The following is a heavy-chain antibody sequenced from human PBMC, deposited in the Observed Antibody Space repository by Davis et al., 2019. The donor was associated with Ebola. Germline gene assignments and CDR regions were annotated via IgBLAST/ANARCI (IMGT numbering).Heavy chain of an antibody. CDR1: GGSISSYY. D-gene: IGHD3-22*01. CDR3: ARHGPYYYDSSGYFDY. J-gene: IGHJ4*02. V-gene: IGHV4-59*08. CDR2: IYYSGST. Sequence: PSETLSLTCTVSGGSISSYYWSWIRQPPGKGLEWIGYIYYSGSTNYNPSLKSRVTISVDTSKNQFSLKLSSVTAADTAVYYCARHGPYYYDSSGYFDYWGQGTLVTVSS.